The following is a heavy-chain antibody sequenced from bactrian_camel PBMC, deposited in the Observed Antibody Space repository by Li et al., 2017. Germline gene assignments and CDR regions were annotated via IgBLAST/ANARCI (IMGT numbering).Heavy chain of an antibody. D-gene: IGHD5*01. CDR3: AALRVGGGAESCFLGRTFKY. V-gene: IGHV3S53*01. J-gene: IGHJ4*01. Sequence: HVQLVESGGGSVQPGGSLSLSCVATGFNWRRRCMGWFAQVPGKERDLVAVIDHAGVPMYADSAKGRFAISNDNAKNTMYLEMNSLKPEDSAMYYCAALRVGGGAESCFLGRTFKYWGQGTQVTVS. CDR1: GFNWRRRC. CDR2: IDHAGVP.